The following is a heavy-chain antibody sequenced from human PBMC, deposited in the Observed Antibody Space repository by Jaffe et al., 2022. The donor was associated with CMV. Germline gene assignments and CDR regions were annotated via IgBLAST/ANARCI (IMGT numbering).Heavy chain of an antibody. CDR1: GGSISSGGYY. Sequence: QVQLQESGPGLVKPSQTLSLTCTVSGGSISSGGYYWSWIRQHPGKGLEWIGYIYYSGSTYYNPSLKSRVTISVDTSKNQFSLKLSSVTAADTAVYYCARDSVVTAFTRGYYYYYGMDVWGQGTTVTVSS. CDR3: ARDSVVTAFTRGYYYYYGMDV. V-gene: IGHV4-31*03. J-gene: IGHJ6*02. CDR2: IYYSGST. D-gene: IGHD2-21*02.